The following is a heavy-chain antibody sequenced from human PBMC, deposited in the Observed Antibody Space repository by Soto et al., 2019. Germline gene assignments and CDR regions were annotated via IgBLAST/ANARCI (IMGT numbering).Heavy chain of an antibody. Sequence: PGGSLRLSCAASGFTFSSYAMSWVRQAPGKGLEWVSAISGSGGSTYYADSVKGRFTISRDNSKNTLYLQMNSLRAEDTAVYYCAKDILHSSASEVDAFDIWGQGTMVTV. D-gene: IGHD6-19*01. J-gene: IGHJ3*02. CDR3: AKDILHSSASEVDAFDI. CDR1: GFTFSSYA. CDR2: ISGSGGST. V-gene: IGHV3-23*01.